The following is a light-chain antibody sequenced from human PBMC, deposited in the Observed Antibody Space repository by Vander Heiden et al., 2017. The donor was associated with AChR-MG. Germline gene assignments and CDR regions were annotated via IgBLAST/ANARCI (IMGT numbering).Light chain of an antibody. CDR3: ATWDSSLSAGV. J-gene: IGLJ3*02. Sequence: QSVLTQAPSVSAAPGQKVTIPCSGSSPNIGQNPVSCSHHFPGTTPKLLIYDNDKRPSGIPDRFAGSKSGTSATLGITGRQTGDEADYHCATWDSSLSAGVFGGGTKLTVL. CDR2: DND. V-gene: IGLV1-51*01. CDR1: SPNIGQNP.